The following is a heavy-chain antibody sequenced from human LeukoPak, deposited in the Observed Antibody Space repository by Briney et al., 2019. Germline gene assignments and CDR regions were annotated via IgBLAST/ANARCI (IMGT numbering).Heavy chain of an antibody. Sequence: ASVKDSCKASGYTFTGYYMHWVRQAPGQGLEWMGWINPNSGGTNYAQKFQGRVTMTRDTSISTAYMELSRLRSDDTAVYYCASTPHVRFLEWLLYYWGQGTLVTVSS. CDR1: GYTFTGYY. D-gene: IGHD3-3*01. CDR3: ASTPHVRFLEWLLYY. V-gene: IGHV1-2*02. CDR2: INPNSGGT. J-gene: IGHJ4*02.